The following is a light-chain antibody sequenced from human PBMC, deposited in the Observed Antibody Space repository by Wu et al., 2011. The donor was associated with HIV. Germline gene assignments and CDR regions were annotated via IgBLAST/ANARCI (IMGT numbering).Light chain of an antibody. J-gene: IGKJ5*01. CDR2: NAI. CDR3: QQYGSSPIT. Sequence: EIVLRQSPGTLSLSPGERAIFSCRASHNINNRYLAWYQQKLGQAPRLLISNAIIRATGIPDRFSGFASGTDFSLIISTLEPEDFAVYYCQQYGSSPITFGQGT. V-gene: IGKV3-20*01. CDR1: HNINNRY.